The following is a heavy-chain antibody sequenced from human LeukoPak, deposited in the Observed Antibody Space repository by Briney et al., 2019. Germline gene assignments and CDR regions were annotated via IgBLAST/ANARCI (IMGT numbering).Heavy chain of an antibody. J-gene: IGHJ4*02. CDR2: INPNSGGT. CDR3: ARGEFSRGPFDY. D-gene: IGHD3-10*01. CDR1: GYIFTDYY. V-gene: IGHV1-2*06. Sequence: ASVKVSCKASGYIFTDYYMHWVRQAPGQELGWMGRINPNSGGTNYAQKFQGRVTMTRDTSISTAYMELSRLRSDDTAVYYCARGEFSRGPFDYWGQGTLVTVSS.